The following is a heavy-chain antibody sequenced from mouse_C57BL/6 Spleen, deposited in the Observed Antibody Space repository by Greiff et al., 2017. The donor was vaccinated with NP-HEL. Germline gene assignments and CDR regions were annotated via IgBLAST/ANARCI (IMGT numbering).Heavy chain of an antibody. J-gene: IGHJ4*01. CDR3: ARATTVDYYAMDY. CDR1: GYSITSGYY. CDR2: ISYDGSN. V-gene: IGHV3-6*01. Sequence: VQLQQSGPGLVKPSQSLSLTCSVTGYSITSGYYWNWIRQFPGNKLEWMGYISYDGSNNYNPSLKNRISITRDTSKNQFFLKLNSVTTEDTATYYCARATTVDYYAMDYWGQGTSVTVSS. D-gene: IGHD1-1*01.